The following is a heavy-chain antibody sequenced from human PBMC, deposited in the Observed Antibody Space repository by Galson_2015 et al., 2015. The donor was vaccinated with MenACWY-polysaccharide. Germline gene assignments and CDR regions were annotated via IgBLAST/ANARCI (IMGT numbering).Heavy chain of an antibody. J-gene: IGHJ5*02. CDR1: GFTFTNYA. V-gene: IGHV3-23*01. CDR3: AKANICGSCTSWWACWGDP. Sequence: SLRLSCAASGFTFTNYAMNWVRQAPGKGLEWVSSIGGSGTTYYADSVKGRFTISSDDSKNMVYLQMNSLRAEDTAVYYCAKANICGSCTSWWACWGDPWGQGSLVTVSS. D-gene: IGHD2-2*01. CDR2: IGGSGTT.